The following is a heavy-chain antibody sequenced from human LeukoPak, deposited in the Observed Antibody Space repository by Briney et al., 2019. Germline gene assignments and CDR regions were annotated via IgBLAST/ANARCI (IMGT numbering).Heavy chain of an antibody. CDR3: AKNTQYSGYYDC. CDR1: GFTFSSYP. D-gene: IGHD6-6*01. CDR2: ISDSGGIT. Sequence: GGSLRLSCAASGFTFSSYPMTWVRQAPGKGPEWVSFISDSGGITYYADSVKGRFAISRDNSKNTLYLQMNSLRAEDTAVYYCAKNTQYSGYYDCWGQGTLVAVSS. V-gene: IGHV3-23*01. J-gene: IGHJ4*02.